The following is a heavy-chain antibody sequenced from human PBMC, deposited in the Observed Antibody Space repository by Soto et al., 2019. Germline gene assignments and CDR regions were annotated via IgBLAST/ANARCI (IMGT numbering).Heavy chain of an antibody. J-gene: IGHJ6*02. CDR1: GGSVSSGSYY. CDR2: IFYSGST. V-gene: IGHV4-61*01. CDR3: ARDSSTSQNIHYYYGVDV. D-gene: IGHD2-2*01. Sequence: QVQLRESGPGLVKPSETLSLTCTVSGGSVSSGSYYWSWIRQPPGKGLEWIGYIFYSGSTNYNPSLKSRVTISVDTSKNQFFLELRSVTAADTAVYYCARDSSTSQNIHYYYGVDVWGQGTTVTVSS.